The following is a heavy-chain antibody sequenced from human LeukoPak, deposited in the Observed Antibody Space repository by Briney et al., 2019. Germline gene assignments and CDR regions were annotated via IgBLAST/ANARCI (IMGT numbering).Heavy chain of an antibody. J-gene: IGHJ6*03. CDR1: GGSFSGYY. Sequence: PSETLSLTCAVYGGSFSGYYWSWIRQPPGKGLEWIGEINHSGSTNYNPSLKSRVTISVDTSKNQLSLKLSSVTAADTAVYYCASILRYSGHCYYMDVWGKGTTVTVSS. V-gene: IGHV4-34*01. CDR2: INHSGST. D-gene: IGHD1-1*01. CDR3: ASILRYSGHCYYMDV.